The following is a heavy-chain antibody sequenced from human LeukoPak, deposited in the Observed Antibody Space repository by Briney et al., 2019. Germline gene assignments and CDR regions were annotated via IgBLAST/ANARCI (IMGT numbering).Heavy chain of an antibody. Sequence: GGSLRLSCAASVLTLSIYCMSCVTHAPGKGLECGANIKQEGREKYYVDSVKDRFTIFRDNAKNSLYLQMNSLRAEDTAVYYCARVNCYYASGSHDYWSRGTLVTVPS. CDR3: ARVNCYYASGSHDY. V-gene: IGHV3-7*01. D-gene: IGHD3-10*01. J-gene: IGHJ4*02. CDR2: IKQEGREK. CDR1: VLTLSIYC.